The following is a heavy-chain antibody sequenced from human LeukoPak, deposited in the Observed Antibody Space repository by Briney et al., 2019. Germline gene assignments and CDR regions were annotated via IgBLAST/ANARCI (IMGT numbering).Heavy chain of an antibody. CDR3: ATPSSSWYRDAFDI. Sequence: PGGSLRLSCAASGFTFSSYSMNWVRQAPGKGLEWVSSISSSSSYIYYVDSVKGRFTISRDNAKNSLYLQMNSLRAEDTAVYYCATPSSSWYRDAFDIWGQGTMVTVSS. J-gene: IGHJ3*02. CDR1: GFTFSSYS. D-gene: IGHD6-13*01. V-gene: IGHV3-21*01. CDR2: ISSSSSYI.